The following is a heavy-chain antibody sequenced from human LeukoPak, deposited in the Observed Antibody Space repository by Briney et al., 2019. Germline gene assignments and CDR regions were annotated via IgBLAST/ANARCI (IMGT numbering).Heavy chain of an antibody. V-gene: IGHV3-64*01. CDR1: GFTFSDHY. J-gene: IGHJ6*03. Sequence: GGSLRLSCAASGFTFSDHYMDWVRQAPGKGLEYVSAISSNGGSTYYANSVKGRFTISRDNSKNTLYLQMGSLRAEDMAVYYCARVGQSYYYYMDVWGKGTTVTVSS. CDR3: ARVGQSYYYYMDV. CDR2: ISSNGGST.